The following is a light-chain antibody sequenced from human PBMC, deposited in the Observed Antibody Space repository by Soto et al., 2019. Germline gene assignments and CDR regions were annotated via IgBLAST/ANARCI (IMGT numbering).Light chain of an antibody. J-gene: IGKJ4*01. CDR2: DAS. CDR3: QQRSDWPLT. CDR1: QNIRTH. V-gene: IGKV3-11*01. Sequence: EIVLTQSPATLSLSPGERATLSCKASQNIRTHLAWYLQKSGQPPRLLIFDASNRATGIPARFSGSGSGTDFTLTISSLEPEDSGLYYCQQRSDWPLTFGGGARVDIK.